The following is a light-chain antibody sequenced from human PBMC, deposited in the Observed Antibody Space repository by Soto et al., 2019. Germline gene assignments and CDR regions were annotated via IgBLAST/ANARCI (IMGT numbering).Light chain of an antibody. V-gene: IGKV3-20*01. J-gene: IGKJ1*01. Sequence: ETVLTHPPLTIYMSXGEGATLTXXXXQSVSSSYLAWYQQKPGQAPRLLIYGASSRATGIPDRFSGSGSGTDFTLTISRLEPADFAVYYCQQYGSSPSWTFGQGTKVDI. CDR1: QSVSSSY. CDR2: GAS. CDR3: QQYGSSPSWT.